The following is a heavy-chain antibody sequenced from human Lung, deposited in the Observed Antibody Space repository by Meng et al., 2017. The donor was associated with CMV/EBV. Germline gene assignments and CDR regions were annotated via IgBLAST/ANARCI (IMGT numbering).Heavy chain of an antibody. CDR3: ALTMDNWFDP. CDR2: IYYSGTT. D-gene: IGHD3-10*01. CDR1: GGSMGRGTYH. Sequence: SETLSLXXTVSGGSMGRGTYHWAWIRQPPGKGLEWIGSIYYSGTTYYNPSLKSRVTISGDTSKNQFYLSLHSLTAADTAVYYCALTMDNWFDPCGQGTPVTVSS. V-gene: IGHV4-39*07. J-gene: IGHJ5*02.